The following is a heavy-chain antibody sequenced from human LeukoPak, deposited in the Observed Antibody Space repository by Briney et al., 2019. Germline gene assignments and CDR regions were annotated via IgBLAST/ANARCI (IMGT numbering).Heavy chain of an antibody. Sequence: GGSLRLSCAASGFTFSSYGMHWVRQAPGKGLEWVSFIRYDGTNKYYADSVKGRFTISRDNSKNTLYLQMNSLRADDTAVYYCSKEKSSGWHDAFDIWGQGTMVTLSS. CDR3: SKEKSSGWHDAFDI. D-gene: IGHD6-19*01. V-gene: IGHV3-30*02. CDR2: IRYDGTNK. CDR1: GFTFSSYG. J-gene: IGHJ3*02.